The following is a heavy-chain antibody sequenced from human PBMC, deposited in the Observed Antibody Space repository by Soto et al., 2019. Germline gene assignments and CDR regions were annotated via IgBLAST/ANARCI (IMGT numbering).Heavy chain of an antibody. D-gene: IGHD4-17*01. CDR1: GYTFTGYY. J-gene: IGHJ4*02. CDR3: ARMSTEGDFDY. V-gene: IGHV1-8*02. Sequence: ASVKVSCKASGYTFTGYYMHWVRQAPGQGLEWMGWINPNSGNTGYAQKFQGRVTMTRNTSISTAYMELSSLRSEDTAVYYCARMSTEGDFDYWGQGTLVTVSS. CDR2: INPNSGNT.